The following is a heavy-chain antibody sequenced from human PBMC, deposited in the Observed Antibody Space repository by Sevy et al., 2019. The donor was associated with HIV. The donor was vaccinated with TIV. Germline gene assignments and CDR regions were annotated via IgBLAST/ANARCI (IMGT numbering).Heavy chain of an antibody. CDR1: AFNFSIYG. Sequence: GGSLRLSCAASAFNFSIYGMHWVRQAPDKGLEWVALIWYDGSNKYYADSVKGRFTISRDNSKSTLYLQMNSLSAEDTAVYYCARGRDYGNFDYWGQGTLVTVSS. D-gene: IGHD4-17*01. V-gene: IGHV3-33*03. CDR2: IWYDGSNK. J-gene: IGHJ4*02. CDR3: ARGRDYGNFDY.